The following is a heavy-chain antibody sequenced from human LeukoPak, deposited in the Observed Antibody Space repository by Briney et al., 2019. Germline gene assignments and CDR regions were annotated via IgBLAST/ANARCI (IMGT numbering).Heavy chain of an antibody. Sequence: SETLSLTCTVSGGYISSSFWTWIRQAPGKGLELIGFTYDGGRGNYKPSLRSRVDISLDTSNNRYSLRLTSVTAADTGVYYCARLWRPHDYDDWFDHWGQGILVTVSS. J-gene: IGHJ5*02. CDR3: ARLWRPHDYDDWFDH. D-gene: IGHD4-17*01. CDR2: TYDGGRG. V-gene: IGHV4-59*13. CDR1: GGYISSSF.